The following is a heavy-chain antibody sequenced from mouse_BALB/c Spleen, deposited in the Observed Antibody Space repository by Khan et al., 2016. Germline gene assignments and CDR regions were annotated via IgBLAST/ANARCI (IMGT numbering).Heavy chain of an antibody. V-gene: IGHV1-9*01. CDR3: ARWGTTARFAY. CDR2: ILPGSGST. D-gene: IGHD1-2*01. Sequence: QVQLKESGAELMKPGASVKISCKATGYTFSSYWIEWVKQRPGHGLEWIGEILPGSGSTNYNEKFKGKATFTADTSSNTAYKQLSSLTSEDSAVSYCARWGTTARFAYWGQGTLVTVSA. J-gene: IGHJ3*01. CDR1: GYTFSSYW.